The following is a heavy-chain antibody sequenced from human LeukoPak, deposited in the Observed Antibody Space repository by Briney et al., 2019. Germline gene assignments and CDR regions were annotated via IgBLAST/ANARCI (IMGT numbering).Heavy chain of an antibody. CDR1: GDSVSSSSSA. CDR3: VRGGHFDY. D-gene: IGHD3-16*01. Sequence: SQTLSLTCAISGDSVSSSSSAWDWVRQSPSRGLEWLGRTYYRSKWYNDYAESVKSRIAINPDTSKNQFSLHLNSVTPGDTAVYYCVRGGHFDYWGQGTLVTVSS. J-gene: IGHJ4*02. CDR2: TYYRSKWYN. V-gene: IGHV6-1*01.